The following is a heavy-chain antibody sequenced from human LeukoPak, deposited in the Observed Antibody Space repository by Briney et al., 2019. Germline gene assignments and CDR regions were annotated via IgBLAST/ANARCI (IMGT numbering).Heavy chain of an antibody. J-gene: IGHJ5*02. V-gene: IGHV3-30*18. CDR2: ISYDGSNK. Sequence: GGSLRLSCAASGFTFSSYGMHWVRQAPGKGLEWVAVISYDGSNKYYADSVKGRFTISRDNSKNTLYLQMNSLRAEDTAVYYCAKDAAEYYYDSSGYLNWFDPWGPGTLVTVSS. D-gene: IGHD3-22*01. CDR1: GFTFSSYG. CDR3: AKDAAEYYYDSSGYLNWFDP.